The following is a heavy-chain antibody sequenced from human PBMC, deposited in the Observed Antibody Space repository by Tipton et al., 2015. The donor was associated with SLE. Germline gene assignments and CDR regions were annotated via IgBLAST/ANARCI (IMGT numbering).Heavy chain of an antibody. V-gene: IGHV4-59*01. D-gene: IGHD2-15*01. J-gene: IGHJ4*02. CDR2: ISNSETT. Sequence: TLSLTCTVSGGSISSYYWSWIRQPPGKGLEWIGYISNSETTNYNPSLKSRVTISVDTSKNQFSLKLRSVTAADTAVYYCAGAWQGYCSGGTCYVLDYWGQGTLVTVPS. CDR3: AGAWQGYCSGGTCYVLDY. CDR1: GGSISSYY.